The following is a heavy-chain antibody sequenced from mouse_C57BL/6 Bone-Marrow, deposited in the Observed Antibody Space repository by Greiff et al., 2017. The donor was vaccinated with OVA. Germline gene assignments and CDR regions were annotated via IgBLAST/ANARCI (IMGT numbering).Heavy chain of an antibody. CDR1: GFTFSDYY. CDR2: INYDGSST. D-gene: IGHD1-1*01. V-gene: IGHV5-16*01. Sequence: EVNVVESEGGLVQPGSSMKLSCTASGFTFSDYYMAWVRQVPEKGLEWVANINYDGSSTYYLDSLKSRFIISRDNAKNILYLQMSSLKSEDTATYYCARDDYGSSYPFAYWGQGTLVTVSA. J-gene: IGHJ3*01. CDR3: ARDDYGSSYPFAY.